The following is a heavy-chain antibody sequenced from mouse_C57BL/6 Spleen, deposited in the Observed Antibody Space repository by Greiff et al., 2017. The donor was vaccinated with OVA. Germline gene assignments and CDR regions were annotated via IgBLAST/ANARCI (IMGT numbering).Heavy chain of an antibody. Sequence: VHLVESGPGLVQPSQSLSITCTVSGFSLTSYGVHWVRQSPGKGLEWLGVIWSGGSTDYNAAFISRLSISKDNSKSQVFFKMNSLQADDTAIYYCARNSGAAQARGFAYWGQGTLVTVSA. CDR2: IWSGGST. CDR1: GFSLTSYG. J-gene: IGHJ3*01. D-gene: IGHD3-2*02. CDR3: ARNSGAAQARGFAY. V-gene: IGHV2-2*01.